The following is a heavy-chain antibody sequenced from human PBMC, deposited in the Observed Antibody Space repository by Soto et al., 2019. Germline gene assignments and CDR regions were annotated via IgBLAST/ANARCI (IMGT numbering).Heavy chain of an antibody. V-gene: IGHV1-18*01. Sequence: QVLLVQSGAEVKRPGASVKVSCKASGYTFSNYGITWVRQAPGHELEWLGWVTAFNGDTNYAQNVQGRVTLTTDTSTETAYMELRSLRPDDTAVYYCARDGRVSFYYYGMDVWGQGTTVIVSS. J-gene: IGHJ6*02. CDR1: GYTFSNYG. CDR2: VTAFNGDT. CDR3: ARDGRVSFYYYGMDV.